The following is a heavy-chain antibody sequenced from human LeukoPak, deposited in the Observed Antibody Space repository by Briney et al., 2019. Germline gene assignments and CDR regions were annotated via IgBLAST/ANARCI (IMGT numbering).Heavy chain of an antibody. V-gene: IGHV4-34*12. CDR2: IFHSGST. Sequence: SETLSLTCAVYGGSFSGYYWGWIRQPPGKGLEWIGSIFHSGSTYYNPSLKSRVTISVDTSKNQFSLKLSSVTAADTAVYYCARRSYNSPFRYWGQGTLVTVSS. CDR1: GGSFSGYY. J-gene: IGHJ4*02. CDR3: ARRSYNSPFRY. D-gene: IGHD5-24*01.